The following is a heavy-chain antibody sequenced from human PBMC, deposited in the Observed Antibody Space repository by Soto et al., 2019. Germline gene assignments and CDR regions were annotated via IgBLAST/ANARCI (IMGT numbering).Heavy chain of an antibody. Sequence: SETLSLTCAVSGGSISSGGYSWSWIRQPPGKGLEWIGYIYHSGSTYYNPSLKSRVTISVDRSKNQFSLKLSSVTAADTAVYYCARDDNAFDIWGQGIMVTVSS. CDR2: IYHSGST. J-gene: IGHJ3*02. CDR1: GGSISSGGYS. CDR3: ARDDNAFDI. V-gene: IGHV4-30-2*01.